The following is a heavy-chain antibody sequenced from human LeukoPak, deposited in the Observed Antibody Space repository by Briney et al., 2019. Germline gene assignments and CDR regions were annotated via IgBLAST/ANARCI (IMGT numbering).Heavy chain of an antibody. V-gene: IGHV4-59*01. J-gene: IGHJ5*02. D-gene: IGHD3-22*01. Sequence: PSETLSLTCIVSGGSISSYYWSWIRQPPGKGLEWIGYIYYSGSTNYNPSLKSRVTISVDTSKNQFSLKLSSVTAADTAVYYCARGTGGDSSGYYYPSWFDPWGQGTLVTVSS. CDR2: IYYSGST. CDR3: ARGTGGDSSGYYYPSWFDP. CDR1: GGSISSYY.